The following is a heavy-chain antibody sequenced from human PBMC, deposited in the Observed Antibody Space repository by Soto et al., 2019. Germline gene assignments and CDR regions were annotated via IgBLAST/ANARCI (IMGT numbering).Heavy chain of an antibody. CDR1: GFTFSGYA. D-gene: IGHD1-1*01. CDR3: AKDRSSAGTTVRFDP. V-gene: IGHV3-23*01. Sequence: GGSLRLSCAASGFTFSGYAMSWVRQAPGKGLEWVSAISGSGGTTYYADSVKGRFTISRDNSKNTLYLQMNSLRAEDTAIYYCAKDRSSAGTTVRFDPWGHGTLVTVSS. J-gene: IGHJ5*02. CDR2: ISGSGGTT.